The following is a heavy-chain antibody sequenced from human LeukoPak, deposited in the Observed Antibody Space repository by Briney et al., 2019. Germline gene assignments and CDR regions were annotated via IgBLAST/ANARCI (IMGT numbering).Heavy chain of an antibody. CDR3: ARDRSSTSCYDY. J-gene: IGHJ4*02. CDR2: ISGSGGST. Sequence: GGSLRLSCAASGFTFSSYAMSWVRQAPGKGLEWVSAISGSGGSTYYADSVKGRFTISRDNSKNTLYLQMNSLRAEDTAVYYCARDRSSTSCYDYWGQGTLVTVSS. CDR1: GFTFSSYA. D-gene: IGHD2-2*01. V-gene: IGHV3-23*01.